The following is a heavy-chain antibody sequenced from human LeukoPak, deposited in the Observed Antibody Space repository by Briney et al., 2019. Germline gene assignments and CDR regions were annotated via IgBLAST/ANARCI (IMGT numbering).Heavy chain of an antibody. D-gene: IGHD3-9*01. CDR1: GFTFTSDA. J-gene: IGHJ4*02. CDR3: SRDEDWASWHYLDY. CDR2: ISESSGTT. V-gene: IGHV3-23*01. Sequence: PVGSLRLSCAASGFTFTSDALSWVRQAPGPGVKGFSGISESSGTTYYAVSVKCRFTISRDNSNTTLYLQMNIVLAEDRALSYCSRDEDWASWHYLDYWDQGTRVIVSS.